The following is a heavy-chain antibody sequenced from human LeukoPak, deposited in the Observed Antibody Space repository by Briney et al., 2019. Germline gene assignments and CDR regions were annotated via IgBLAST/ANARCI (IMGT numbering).Heavy chain of an antibody. V-gene: IGHV3-23*01. CDR1: GFTFSSYA. CDR2: ISGSGGST. J-gene: IGHJ6*02. Sequence: GGSLRLSCAASGFTFSSYAMSWVRQAPGKGLEWVSAISGSGGSTYYADSVKGRFTISRDNSKNTLYLQMNSLRAEDTAVYYCAKDPGYCGGDCYSAYYYYYYGMDVWGQGTTVTVSS. D-gene: IGHD2-21*02. CDR3: AKDPGYCGGDCYSAYYYYYYGMDV.